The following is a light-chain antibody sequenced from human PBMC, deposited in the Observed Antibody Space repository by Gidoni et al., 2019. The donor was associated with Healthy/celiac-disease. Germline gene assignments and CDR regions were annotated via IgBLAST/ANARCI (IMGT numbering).Light chain of an antibody. V-gene: IGKV1-39*01. Sequence: DIQMTQSPSSLSASVGDRVTITCRASQSISSYFNWYQQKPGIAPKLLIYAASSLQSGVPSRFSGSGSGTDFTLTISSLQPEDFATYYCQQSYSTPFTFXPXTKVDIK. CDR2: AAS. CDR3: QQSYSTPFT. CDR1: QSISSY. J-gene: IGKJ3*01.